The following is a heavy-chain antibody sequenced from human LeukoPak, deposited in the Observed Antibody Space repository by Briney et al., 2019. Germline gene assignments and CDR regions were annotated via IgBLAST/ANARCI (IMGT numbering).Heavy chain of an antibody. D-gene: IGHD3-22*01. V-gene: IGHV1-18*01. J-gene: IGHJ4*02. CDR3: GRDLPTYYYDSGGLPFDH. CDR2: INAYNGNT. Sequence: ASVKVSCKASGYTFTSYGISWRRDPPGQGLEWMGWINAYNGNTNYAQKLQVRVTMTTATYTSKAYLELRSLRYDETAVYYCGRDLPTYYYDSGGLPFDHWGQGPLVSVSS. CDR1: GYTFTSYG.